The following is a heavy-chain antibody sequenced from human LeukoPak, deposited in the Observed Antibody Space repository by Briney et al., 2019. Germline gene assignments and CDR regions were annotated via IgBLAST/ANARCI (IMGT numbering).Heavy chain of an antibody. CDR2: ISSSSSYI. CDR1: GFTFSSYS. CDR3: ARDQIVVVVAAFDI. V-gene: IGHV3-21*01. Sequence: PGRSPRLSCAASGFTFSSYSMNWVRQAPGKGLEWVSSISSSSSYIYYADSVKGRFTISRDNAKNSLYLQMNSLRAEDTAVYYCARDQIVVVVAAFDIWGQGTMVTVSS. J-gene: IGHJ3*02. D-gene: IGHD2-15*01.